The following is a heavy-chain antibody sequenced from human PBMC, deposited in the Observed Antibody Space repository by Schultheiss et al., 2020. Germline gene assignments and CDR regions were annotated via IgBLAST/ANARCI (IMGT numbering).Heavy chain of an antibody. D-gene: IGHD5-18*01. V-gene: IGHV4-39*01. J-gene: IGHJ4*02. CDR1: GGSISSSSYY. Sequence: SETLSLTCTVSGGSISSSSYYWGWIRQPPGKGLEWIGSIYYSGSTYYNPSLKSRVTISVDTSKNQFSLKLSSVTAADTAVYYCSRGYTYGYQPYFDYWGQGTLVTVSS. CDR2: IYYSGST. CDR3: SRGYTYGYQPYFDY.